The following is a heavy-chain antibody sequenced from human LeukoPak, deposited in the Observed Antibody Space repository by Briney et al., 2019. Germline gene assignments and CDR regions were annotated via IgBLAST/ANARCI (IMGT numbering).Heavy chain of an antibody. D-gene: IGHD3-10*01. V-gene: IGHV1-69*06. CDR1: GGTFSSYA. CDR3: ARTTYYYGSGSYDY. Sequence: ASVKVSCKASGGTFSSYAISWVRQAPGQGLEWMGGIIPIFGTANYAQKFQGRVTITADKSTSTAYMELSSLRSEDTAVYYCARTTYYYGSGSYDYWGQGTLVTVSS. J-gene: IGHJ4*02. CDR2: IIPIFGTA.